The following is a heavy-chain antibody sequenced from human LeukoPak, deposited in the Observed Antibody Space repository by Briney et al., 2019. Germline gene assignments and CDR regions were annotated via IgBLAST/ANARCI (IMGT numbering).Heavy chain of an antibody. D-gene: IGHD6-6*01. CDR3: ARDAASIAARWYYYYYMDV. Sequence: ASVKVSCKASGYTFTSYYMHWVRQAPGQGLEWMGIINPSGGSTSYAQKFQGRVTMTRDMSTSTVYMELSSLRSEDTAVYYCARDAASIAARWYYYYYMDVWGKGTTVTVSS. CDR2: INPSGGST. V-gene: IGHV1-46*01. J-gene: IGHJ6*03. CDR1: GYTFTSYY.